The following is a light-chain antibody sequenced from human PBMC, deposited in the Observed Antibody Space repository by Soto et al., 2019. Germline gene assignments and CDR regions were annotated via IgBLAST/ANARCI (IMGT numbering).Light chain of an antibody. Sequence: EIVLTQSPATLSLSPGERATLSCRASQSVSNYLGWYQQKPGQAPRLLISDVSKRATGIPARFSGSGYGTDFPLTISSLEPEDFAVYYCQKRVNGPTFGGGTKVEIK. V-gene: IGKV3-11*01. CDR3: QKRVNGPT. CDR2: DVS. J-gene: IGKJ4*01. CDR1: QSVSNY.